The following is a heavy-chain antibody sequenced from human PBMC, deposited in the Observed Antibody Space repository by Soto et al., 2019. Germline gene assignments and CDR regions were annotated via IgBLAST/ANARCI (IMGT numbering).Heavy chain of an antibody. CDR2: ISSSSSYI. Sequence: GGSLRLSCAASWFTFSRYSMNWGRQAPGKGLEWVSSISSSSSYIYYADSVKGRFTISRDNAKNSLYLQMNSLRAEDTAVYYCARDSRVAALDYWGQGTLVTVSS. D-gene: IGHD2-15*01. V-gene: IGHV3-21*01. J-gene: IGHJ4*02. CDR1: WFTFSRYS. CDR3: ARDSRVAALDY.